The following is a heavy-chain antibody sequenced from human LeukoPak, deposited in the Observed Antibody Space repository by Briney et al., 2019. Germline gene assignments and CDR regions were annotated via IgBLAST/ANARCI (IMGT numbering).Heavy chain of an antibody. CDR3: AKVRITGTTRSDFDY. CDR2: ISGSGGST. D-gene: IGHD1-20*01. J-gene: IGHJ4*02. V-gene: IGHV3-23*01. Sequence: GGSLRLSCAASGFTFSSYAMSWVRQAPGKGLEWVSAISGSGGSTYYADSVRGRFTISRDNSKNTLYLQMNSLRAEDTAVYYCAKVRITGTTRSDFDYWGQGTLVTVSS. CDR1: GFTFSSYA.